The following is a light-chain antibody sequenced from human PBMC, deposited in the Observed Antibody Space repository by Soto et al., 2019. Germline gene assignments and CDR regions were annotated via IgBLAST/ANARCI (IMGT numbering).Light chain of an antibody. CDR1: QDISSY. J-gene: IGKJ4*01. CDR2: DAS. CDR3: QQYDNPL. V-gene: IGKV1-33*01. Sequence: DIQMTQSPSSLSASVGDRVTITCQASQDISSYLNWYQQKPGKAPKLLIYDASNLETGVPSRFSGSGSGTDFTFTISSLQPEDIATYYCQQYDNPLFGGGTKVEIK.